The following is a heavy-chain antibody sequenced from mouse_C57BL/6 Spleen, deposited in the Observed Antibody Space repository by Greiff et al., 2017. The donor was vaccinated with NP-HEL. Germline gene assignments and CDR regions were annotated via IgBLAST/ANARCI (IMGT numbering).Heavy chain of an antibody. D-gene: IGHD4-1*01. CDR2: INPGSGGT. V-gene: IGHV1-54*01. CDR1: GYAFTNYL. J-gene: IGHJ2*01. CDR3: AREGTGSDY. Sequence: VQLQQSGAELVRPGTSVKVSCKASGYAFTNYLIEWVKQRPGQGLEWIGVINPGSGGTNYNEKFKGKATLTADKSSSTAYMQLSSLTSEDSAVYFCAREGTGSDYWGQGTTLTVSS.